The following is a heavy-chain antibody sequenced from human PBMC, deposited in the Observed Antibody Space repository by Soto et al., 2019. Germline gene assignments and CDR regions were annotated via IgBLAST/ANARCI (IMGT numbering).Heavy chain of an antibody. CDR1: GGSFIGYY. V-gene: IGHV4-34*01. Sequence: SETLSLTCAVYGGSFIGYYWSWIRQPPGKGLEWIGEINHSGSTNYNPSLKSRVTISVDTSKNQFSLKLSSVTAADTAVYYCARARAYDSSYGFDYWGQGTLVTVSS. J-gene: IGHJ4*02. D-gene: IGHD3-22*01. CDR3: ARARAYDSSYGFDY. CDR2: INHSGST.